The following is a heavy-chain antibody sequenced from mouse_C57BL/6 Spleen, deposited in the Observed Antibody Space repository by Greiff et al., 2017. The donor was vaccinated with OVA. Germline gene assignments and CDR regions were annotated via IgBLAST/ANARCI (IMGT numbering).Heavy chain of an antibody. J-gene: IGHJ4*01. CDR3: ARDQEGDD. Sequence: EVKLLESGPGLVKPSQSLSLTCSVTGYSITSGYYWNWIRQFPGNKLEWMGYISYDGSNNYNPSLKNRISITRDTSKNQFFLKLNSVTTEDTATYYCARDQEGDDWGQGTSVTVSS. V-gene: IGHV3-6*01. CDR2: ISYDGSN. D-gene: IGHD3-2*02. CDR1: GYSITSGYY.